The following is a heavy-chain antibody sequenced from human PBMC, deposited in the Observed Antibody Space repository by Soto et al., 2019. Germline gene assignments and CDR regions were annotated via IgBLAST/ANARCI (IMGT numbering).Heavy chain of an antibody. V-gene: IGHV1-69*01. D-gene: IGHD3-16*02. CDR1: GGTFSSYA. CDR3: ARAVGTMITFGGVIGYYFGY. Sequence: QVQLVQSGAEVKKPGSSVKVSCKASGGTFSSYAISWVRQAPGQGLEWMGGIIPIFGTANYAQKFQGRVTITADESTSTAYMELSSLRSEDTAVYYCARAVGTMITFGGVIGYYFGYWGQGTLVTVSS. CDR2: IIPIFGTA. J-gene: IGHJ4*02.